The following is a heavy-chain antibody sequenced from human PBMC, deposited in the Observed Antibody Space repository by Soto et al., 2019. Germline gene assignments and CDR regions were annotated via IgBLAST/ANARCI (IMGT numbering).Heavy chain of an antibody. V-gene: IGHV3-64D*08. CDR1: GFTFSGYA. D-gene: IGHD2-21*02. J-gene: IGHJ6*02. CDR3: IKDKGATIKKVTLDV. Sequence: PGGSLRLSCSASGFTFSGYAMNWVRQAPEKGLEYVSAISSNGGSTYYTDSVKGRFTISRDNSKNTLYLQMSSLRAEDTAVYYCIKDKGATIKKVTLDVWGQGTTVTVSS. CDR2: ISSNGGST.